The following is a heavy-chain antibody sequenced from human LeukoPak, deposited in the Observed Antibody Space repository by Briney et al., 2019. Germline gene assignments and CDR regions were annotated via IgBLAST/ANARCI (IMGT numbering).Heavy chain of an antibody. CDR2: INQDGSEK. CDR3: ARAGTLWFGESLFDM. V-gene: IGHV3-7*05. CDR1: GFTFSSYW. Sequence: GGSLRLSCVGSGFTFSSYWMTWVRQAPGKGLERVANINQDGSEKYCVESVKGRFTISRDNAKNSVYLQMNSLRAEDTAVYYCARAGTLWFGESLFDMWGQGTKVIVSS. J-gene: IGHJ3*02. D-gene: IGHD3-10*01.